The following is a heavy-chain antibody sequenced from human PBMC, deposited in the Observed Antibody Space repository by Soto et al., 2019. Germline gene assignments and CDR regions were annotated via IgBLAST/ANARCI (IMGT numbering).Heavy chain of an antibody. CDR3: ATTHYYGSGSYYNGDAFDI. D-gene: IGHD3-10*01. CDR1: GYSFTSYW. J-gene: IGHJ3*02. Sequence: PGESLKISCKGSGYSFTSYWIGWVRQMPGKGLEWMGIIYPGDSDTRYSPSFQGQVTISADKSISTAYLQWSSLKASDTAMYYCATTHYYGSGSYYNGDAFDIWGQGTMVTVSS. V-gene: IGHV5-51*01. CDR2: IYPGDSDT.